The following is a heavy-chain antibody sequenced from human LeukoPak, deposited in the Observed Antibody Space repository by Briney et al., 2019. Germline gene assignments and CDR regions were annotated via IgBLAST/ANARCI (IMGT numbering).Heavy chain of an antibody. V-gene: IGHV3-21*01. D-gene: IGHD3-3*01. Sequence: GGSLRLSCAASGFTFSSYSMNWVRQAPGKVLEWVSSISSSSSYIYYADSVKGRFTISRDNAKNSLYLQMNRLRAEDTAVYYCAREGAGNDFWSNYYFDYWGQGTLVTVSS. J-gene: IGHJ4*02. CDR2: ISSSSSYI. CDR1: GFTFSSYS. CDR3: AREGAGNDFWSNYYFDY.